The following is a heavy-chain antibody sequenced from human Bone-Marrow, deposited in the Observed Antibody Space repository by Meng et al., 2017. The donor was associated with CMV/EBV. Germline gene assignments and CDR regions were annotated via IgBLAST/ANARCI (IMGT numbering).Heavy chain of an antibody. CDR2: ISYDGSDK. Sequence: GESLKISCAASGFTFSSYIIHWVRQAPGKGPEWVAVISYDGSDKHYADSVKGRFTISRDNSKNTLYLQMNSLRAEDTAVYYCARDRSNCFAYWGQGNLVTVDS. CDR3: ARDRSNCFAY. D-gene: IGHD3-10*01. J-gene: IGHJ4*02. V-gene: IGHV3-30*03. CDR1: GFTFSSYI.